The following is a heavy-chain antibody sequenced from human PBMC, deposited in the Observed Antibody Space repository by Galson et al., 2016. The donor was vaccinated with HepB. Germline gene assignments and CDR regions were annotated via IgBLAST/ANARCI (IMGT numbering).Heavy chain of an antibody. CDR2: IRYSGDPM. D-gene: IGHD5-18*01. J-gene: IGHJ4*02. CDR1: GFTFSDYF. V-gene: IGHV3-11*04. CDR3: ASDPRQWQRGYNYGFEY. Sequence: SLRLSCAASGFTFSDYFMAWIRQPPGKGLEWVSHIRYSGDPMSYADSVKGRFTISRDNSKNTLYLQVHRLRFEDTAVYYCASDPRQWQRGYNYGFEYWGQGTLVSVSS.